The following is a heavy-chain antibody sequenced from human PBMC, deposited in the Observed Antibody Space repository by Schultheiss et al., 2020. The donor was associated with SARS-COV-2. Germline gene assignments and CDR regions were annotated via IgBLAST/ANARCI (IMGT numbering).Heavy chain of an antibody. J-gene: IGHJ3*02. Sequence: SETLSLTCTVSGGSVSSDSYYWSWIRQPPGKGLEWIGYIYYSGTTHFNPSLKSRVNISIDTSKNQLSLKLNSVSAADTAVYYCAREGGSYWGDAFDIWGQGTMVTVSS. D-gene: IGHD1-26*01. V-gene: IGHV4-61*01. CDR2: IYYSGTT. CDR1: GGSVSSDSYY. CDR3: AREGGSYWGDAFDI.